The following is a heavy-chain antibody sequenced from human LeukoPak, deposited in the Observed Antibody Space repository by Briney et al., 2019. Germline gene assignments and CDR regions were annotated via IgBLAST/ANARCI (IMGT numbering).Heavy chain of an antibody. CDR1: GFTFSSYA. CDR2: ISGSGGST. D-gene: IGHD3-9*01. J-gene: IGHJ4*02. V-gene: IGHV3-23*01. Sequence: GGSLRLSCAASGFTFSSYAMSWVRQAPGKGLEWVSAISGSGGSTYYADYVKGRFTISRDNSKNTLYLQMNSLRAEDTAVYYCAKISAYDILTGDFDYWGQGTLVTVSS. CDR3: AKISAYDILTGDFDY.